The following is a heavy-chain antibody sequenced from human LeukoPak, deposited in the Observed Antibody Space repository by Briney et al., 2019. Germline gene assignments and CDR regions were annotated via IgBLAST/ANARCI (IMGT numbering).Heavy chain of an antibody. CDR1: GITFSSYW. V-gene: IGHV3-74*01. CDR3: ARGLGIFDHGDYPGGIY. D-gene: IGHD4-17*01. J-gene: IGHJ4*02. CDR2: INRDGSIT. Sequence: GGSLRLSCAASGITFSSYWMHWVRQAPGKGLVWVARINRDGSITTYADSVKGRFTISRDNAKNTLYLQMNSLRDEDTAVYYCARGLGIFDHGDYPGGIYWGQGTLVPVSS.